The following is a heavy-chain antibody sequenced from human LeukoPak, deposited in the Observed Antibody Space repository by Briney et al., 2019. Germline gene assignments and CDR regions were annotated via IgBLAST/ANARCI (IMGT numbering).Heavy chain of an antibody. CDR2: IWYDGSNK. CDR3: AKDYYVDGGPLAY. CDR1: GFTFSSYG. V-gene: IGHV3-33*06. D-gene: IGHD3-10*02. J-gene: IGHJ4*02. Sequence: PGRSLRLSCAASGFTFSSYGMHWVRQAPGKGLELVAVIWYDGSNKYYADSVKGRFTISGDNSKNTLYLQMNSLRAEDTAVYYCAKDYYVDGGPLAYWGQGTLVTVPS.